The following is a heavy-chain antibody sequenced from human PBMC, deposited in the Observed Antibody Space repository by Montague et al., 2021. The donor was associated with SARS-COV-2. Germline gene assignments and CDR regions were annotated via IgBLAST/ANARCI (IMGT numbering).Heavy chain of an antibody. Sequence: SETLSLTCTVSGASIANSHKSWGWVRQPPGKGLEWIGSVLYTGTPYDHPSLTARVTISLDTSKNPLSLKMYSVTAADTATYFCVAGGDSAKAGAYWGQGTPVTVSS. D-gene: IGHD3-16*01. V-gene: IGHV4-39*07. CDR2: VLYTGTP. CDR3: VAGGDSAKAGAY. J-gene: IGHJ4*02. CDR1: GASIANSHKS.